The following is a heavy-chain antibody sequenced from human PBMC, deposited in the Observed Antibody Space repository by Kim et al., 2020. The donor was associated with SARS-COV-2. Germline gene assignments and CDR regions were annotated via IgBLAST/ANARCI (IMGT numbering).Heavy chain of an antibody. CDR1: GFTFSSYC. D-gene: IGHD5-12*01. CDR2: ISNNGGST. V-gene: IGHV3-64*01. J-gene: IGHJ4*02. CDR3: ARPNGGYDY. Sequence: GGSLRLSCAASGFTFSSYCMHWVRQAPGKGLEYVSGISNNGGSTYYVNSVKGRFTISRDNSKNTLYLQMGSLRAEDMAVYYCARPNGGYDYWGQGTLVTV.